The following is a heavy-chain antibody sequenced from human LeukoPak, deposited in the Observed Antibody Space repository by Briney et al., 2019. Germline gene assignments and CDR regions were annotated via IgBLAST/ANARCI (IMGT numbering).Heavy chain of an antibody. CDR3: ARDDTIAAAYFDS. V-gene: IGHV7-4-1*02. CDR2: INTNTGIP. CDR1: GYTFNIYA. D-gene: IGHD6-13*01. J-gene: IGHJ4*02. Sequence: ASVKVSCKASGYTFNIYAMNWVRQAPGQGLEWMGWINTNTGIPTYAQGFTGRFVFSLDTSVSTAYLEISSLKAEDTALYYCARDDTIAAAYFDSWGQGTLVTVSS.